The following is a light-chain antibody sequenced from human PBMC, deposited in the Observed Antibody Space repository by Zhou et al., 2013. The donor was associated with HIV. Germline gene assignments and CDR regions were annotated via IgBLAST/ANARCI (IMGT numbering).Light chain of an antibody. J-gene: IGKJ4*01. CDR1: QHIDMY. Sequence: GDRVVITCQASQHIDMYLNWYQQKPGKAPNLLIYDTLNLEAGVPLRFSGSGSGTDFTLTISGLQPEDVATYYCQQYESVPLTFGGGTKVEI. CDR2: DTL. V-gene: IGKV1-33*01. CDR3: QQYESVPLT.